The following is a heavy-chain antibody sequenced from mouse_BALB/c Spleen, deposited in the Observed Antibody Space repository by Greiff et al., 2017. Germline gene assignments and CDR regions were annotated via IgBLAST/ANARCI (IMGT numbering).Heavy chain of an antibody. J-gene: IGHJ1*01. D-gene: IGHD2-3*01. Sequence: QVQLQQSGAELVRPGASVTLSCKASGYTFTDYEMHWVKQTPVQGLEWIGAIDPETGGTAYNQKFKGKATLTADKSSSTAYMELRSLTSEDSAVYYCTRGWLLWYFDVWGAGTTVTVSS. V-gene: IGHV1-15*01. CDR3: TRGWLLWYFDV. CDR2: IDPETGGT. CDR1: GYTFTDYE.